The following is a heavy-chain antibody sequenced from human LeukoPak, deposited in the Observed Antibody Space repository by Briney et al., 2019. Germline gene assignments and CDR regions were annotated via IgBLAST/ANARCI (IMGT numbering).Heavy chain of an antibody. V-gene: IGHV4-59*01. D-gene: IGHD3-10*01. CDR3: AGSGSLGAFDI. Sequence: SETLSLTCTVSGVSISSYYWSWIRQPPGKGLEWIGYIYYSGSTNYNPSLKSRVAISVDTSKNQFSLKLSSVTAADTAVYYCAGSGSLGAFDIWGQGTMVTVSS. CDR2: IYYSGST. J-gene: IGHJ3*02. CDR1: GVSISSYY.